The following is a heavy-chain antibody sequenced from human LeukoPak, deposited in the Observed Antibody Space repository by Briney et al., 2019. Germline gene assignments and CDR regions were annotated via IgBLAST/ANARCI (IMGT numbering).Heavy chain of an antibody. V-gene: IGHV3-30*02. CDR2: IRYDGSNE. CDR3: AKDSGVWGSYRYLGFLH. J-gene: IGHJ4*02. Sequence: GGSLRLSCAASGFTFSSYGMHWVRQAPGKGLEWVSFIRYDGSNEYYADSVRGRFTISRDNSKNTLYLQMNSLRAEDTAVYYCAKDSGVWGSYRYLGFLHWGQGTLVTVSS. D-gene: IGHD3-16*02. CDR1: GFTFSSYG.